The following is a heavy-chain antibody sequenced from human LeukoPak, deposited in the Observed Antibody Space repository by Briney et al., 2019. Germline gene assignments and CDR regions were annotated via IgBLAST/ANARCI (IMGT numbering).Heavy chain of an antibody. CDR3: ARVDYGGNSVDY. V-gene: IGHV1-2*02. CDR1: GYTFTGYY. D-gene: IGHD4-23*01. CDR2: INPNSGGT. J-gene: IGHJ4*02. Sequence: ASVKVSCKASGYTFTGYYMHWVRQAPGQGLEWMGWINPNSGGTNYAQKFQGRVTMTRGTSISTAYMELSRLRSDDTAVYYCARVDYGGNSVDYWGQGTLVTVSS.